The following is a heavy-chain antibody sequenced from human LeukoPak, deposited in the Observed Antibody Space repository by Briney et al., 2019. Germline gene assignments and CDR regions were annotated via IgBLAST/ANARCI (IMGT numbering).Heavy chain of an antibody. CDR1: GGSISSYY. J-gene: IGHJ2*01. CDR2: IYTSGST. V-gene: IGHV4-4*07. D-gene: IGHD3-22*01. CDR3: ARENYYDSSGHQVYWYFDL. Sequence: SETLSLTCTVSGGSISSYYWSWIRQPAGKGLEWIGRIYTSGSTNYNPSLKSRVTMSVDTSKNQFSLKLSSVTAADTAVYYCARENYYDSSGHQVYWYFDLWGRGTLVTVSS.